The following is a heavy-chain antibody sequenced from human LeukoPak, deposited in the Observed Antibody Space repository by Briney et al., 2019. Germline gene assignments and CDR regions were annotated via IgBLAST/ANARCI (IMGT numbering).Heavy chain of an antibody. CDR2: ISAYNGNT. V-gene: IGHV1-18*01. Sequence: ASVKVSCKASGYTFTSYGISWVRQAPGQGLEWMGWISAYNGNTNYAQKLQGRVTMTTDTSTSTAYMELRSLRSDDTAVYYCARDLSSRGAAAGPRDWGQGTLVTVSS. CDR1: GYTFTSYG. J-gene: IGHJ4*02. D-gene: IGHD6-13*01. CDR3: ARDLSSRGAAAGPRD.